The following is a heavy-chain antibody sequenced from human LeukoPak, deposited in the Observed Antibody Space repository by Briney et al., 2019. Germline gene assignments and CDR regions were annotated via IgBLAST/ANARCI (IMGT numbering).Heavy chain of an antibody. J-gene: IGHJ4*02. D-gene: IGHD3-22*01. V-gene: IGHV4-39*07. CDR2: MYYSGST. CDR1: GGSISGSGYY. CDR3: ARVTGYIVEDYFDY. Sequence: SETLSLTCTVSGGSISGSGYYWGWIRQPPGKGLEWIGTMYYSGSTSYNPSLKSRVTISVDTSKNQFSLRLSSVTAADTAVYYCARVTGYIVEDYFDYWGQGTLVTVSS.